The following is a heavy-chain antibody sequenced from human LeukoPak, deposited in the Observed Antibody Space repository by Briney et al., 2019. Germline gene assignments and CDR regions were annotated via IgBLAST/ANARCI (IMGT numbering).Heavy chain of an antibody. V-gene: IGHV3-7*01. CDR3: ARESGSSSFWFDP. Sequence: GGSLRLSCAASGFTFTSYWMTWVRQAPGKGLEWVANIKKDGSEKYYVDSVKGRFTISRDNAKNTLYLQMNSLRAEDTAVYYCARESGSSSFWFDPWGQGTLVTVSS. CDR2: IKKDGSEK. D-gene: IGHD6-13*01. CDR1: GFTFTSYW. J-gene: IGHJ5*02.